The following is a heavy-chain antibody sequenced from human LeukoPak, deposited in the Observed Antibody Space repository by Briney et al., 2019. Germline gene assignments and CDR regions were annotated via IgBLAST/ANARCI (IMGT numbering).Heavy chain of an antibody. V-gene: IGHV3-20*04. Sequence: GGSLRLSCAASGFTFDDYGMSWVRQAPGKGLEWVSCINWNGGRIVYADSVKGRFTISRDNAKNSLYLQMNSLRAEDTALYYCAKGLREYSYGLDNWFDPWGQGTLVTVSS. CDR3: AKGLREYSYGLDNWFDP. CDR1: GFTFDDYG. D-gene: IGHD5-18*01. CDR2: INWNGGRI. J-gene: IGHJ5*02.